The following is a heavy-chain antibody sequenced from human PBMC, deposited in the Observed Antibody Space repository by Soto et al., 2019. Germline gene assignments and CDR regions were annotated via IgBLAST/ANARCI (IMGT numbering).Heavy chain of an antibody. CDR2: FIPIFGTA. CDR3: ARSGYSYGTIFA. CDR1: RDTFSSSG. D-gene: IGHD5-18*01. V-gene: IGHV1-69*01. Sequence: QVQLEQYGAEMKKPGSSVKVSCKASRDTFSSSGFSWVRRAPGQGLEWMGGFIPIFGTANYAPNFQGRASITADESTGMVYMDLSSLRSDDTAVYYCARSGYSYGTIFAWGQGTLVSVSS. J-gene: IGHJ5*02.